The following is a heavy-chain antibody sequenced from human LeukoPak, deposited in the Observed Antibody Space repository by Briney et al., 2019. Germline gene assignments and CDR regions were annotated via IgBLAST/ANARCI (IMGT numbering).Heavy chain of an antibody. Sequence: PGRSLRLSCAASGFTFSSYGMRWVRQAPGKGLEWVAVIWYDGSNKYYADSVKGRFTISRDNSKNTLYLQMNSLRAEDTAVYYCARDKEPGWFDPWGQGTLVTVSS. J-gene: IGHJ5*02. V-gene: IGHV3-33*01. CDR2: IWYDGSNK. CDR3: ARDKEPGWFDP. CDR1: GFTFSSYG.